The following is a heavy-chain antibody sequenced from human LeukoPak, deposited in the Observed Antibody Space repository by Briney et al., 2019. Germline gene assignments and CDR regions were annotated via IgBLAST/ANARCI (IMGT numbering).Heavy chain of an antibody. CDR2: INSDGSST. V-gene: IGHV3-74*01. CDR1: GFTFSSYW. CDR3: AREITMVRGVTHDAFDI. J-gene: IGHJ3*02. D-gene: IGHD3-10*01. Sequence: GGSLRLSCAASGFTFSSYWMHWVRQAPGKGLVWVSRINSDGSSTSYADSVKGRFTISRDNAKNSLYLQMNSLRAEDTAVYYCAREITMVRGVTHDAFDIWGQGTMVTVSS.